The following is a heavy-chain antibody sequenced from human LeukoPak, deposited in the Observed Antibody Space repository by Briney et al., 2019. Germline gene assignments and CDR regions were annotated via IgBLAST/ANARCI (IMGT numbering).Heavy chain of an antibody. CDR3: ARSSSRNWFDP. V-gene: IGHV4-34*01. CDR2: INHSGST. D-gene: IGHD6-13*01. CDR1: GGSFSGYY. J-gene: IGHJ5*02. Sequence: SETLSLTCAVYGGSFSGYYWSWIRQPPGKGLEWIGEINHSGSTNYNPSLKSRVTISVDTSKNQFSLKLSSVTAADTAVYYCARSSSRNWFDPWGQGTLVTVSS.